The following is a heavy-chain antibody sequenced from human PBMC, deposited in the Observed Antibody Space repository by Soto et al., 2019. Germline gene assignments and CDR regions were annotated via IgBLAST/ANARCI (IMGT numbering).Heavy chain of an antibody. J-gene: IGHJ6*03. CDR3: ARVRGGQQNPPTIKYYYYYYMDV. D-gene: IGHD3-9*01. V-gene: IGHV4-59*01. CDR2: IYYSGST. Sequence: SETLSLTCTVSGGSISSYYWSWIRQPPGKGLEWIGYIYYSGSTNYNPSLKSRVTISVDTSKNQFSLKLSSVTAADTAVYYCARVRGGQQNPPTIKYYYYYYMDVWGKGTTVTVSS. CDR1: GGSISSYY.